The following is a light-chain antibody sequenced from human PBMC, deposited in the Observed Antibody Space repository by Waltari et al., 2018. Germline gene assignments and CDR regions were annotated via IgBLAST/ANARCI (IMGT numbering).Light chain of an antibody. Sequence: DIQLTQTPSSLSASVGDSLTITCQASQDTGDSLNWFQHKPGTPPELLIYSVSRLDYGVPSRFTGSRSGTNYSFSISTLQPDDIATYFCQQYRSLPLTFGQGTK. CDR1: QDTGDS. CDR2: SVS. CDR3: QQYRSLPLT. J-gene: IGKJ2*01. V-gene: IGKV1-33*01.